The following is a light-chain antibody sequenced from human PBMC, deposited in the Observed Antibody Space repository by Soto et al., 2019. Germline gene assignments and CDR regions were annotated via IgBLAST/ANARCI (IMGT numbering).Light chain of an antibody. CDR2: AAF. CDR1: QAINSD. J-gene: IGKJ3*01. V-gene: IGKV1-9*01. Sequence: IQLTQYPSSLSASVGDRVDISCGASQAINSDLAWYQQKPGKTPKLLISAAFSLEGGVPTRFSGSGSGADFTLTISSLQPEDSGTYYCQQLYDYPITFGPGTKVDVK. CDR3: QQLYDYPIT.